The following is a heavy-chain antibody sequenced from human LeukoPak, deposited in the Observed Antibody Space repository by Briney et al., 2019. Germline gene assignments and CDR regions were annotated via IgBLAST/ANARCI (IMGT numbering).Heavy chain of an antibody. D-gene: IGHD2-15*01. Sequence: SETLSLTCAVYGGAFSDYYWTWIRQPPGKGLEWIGEMNHSGRTNCNPSLKSRATISVDTSKNQFSLRLSPVTAADTAVYYCARARAYCGGGSCVNWIDPWGQGTLVTVSS. V-gene: IGHV4-34*01. CDR1: GGAFSDYY. J-gene: IGHJ5*02. CDR3: ARARAYCGGGSCVNWIDP. CDR2: MNHSGRT.